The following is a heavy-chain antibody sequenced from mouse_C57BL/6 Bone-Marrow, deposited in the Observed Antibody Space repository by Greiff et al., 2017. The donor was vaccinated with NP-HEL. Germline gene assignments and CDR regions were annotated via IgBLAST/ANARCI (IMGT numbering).Heavy chain of an antibody. CDR3: ARYGVFYAMDY. V-gene: IGHV1-85*01. J-gene: IGHJ4*01. CDR1: GYTFTSYD. Sequence: VQLQQSGPELVKPGASVKLSCKASGYTFTSYDINWVKQRPGQGLEWIGWIYPRDGSTKYNEKFKGNATLTVDTSSSTAYMELHSLTSEDSAVYFCARYGVFYAMDYWGQGTSVTVSS. D-gene: IGHD1-1*02. CDR2: IYPRDGST.